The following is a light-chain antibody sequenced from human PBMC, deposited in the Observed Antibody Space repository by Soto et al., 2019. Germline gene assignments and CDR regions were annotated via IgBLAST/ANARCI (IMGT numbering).Light chain of an antibody. V-gene: IGKV1-39*01. Sequence: DIQMTQSPSSLSASVGDRVTITCRASQSISSYLNWYQQKPGKAPKLLLYAASTLQIGVPSRFSGSGSGTDFTLTISSLQPEDFATYYCQQSYSSPLTFGGGTKVDIK. CDR3: QQSYSSPLT. CDR2: AAS. J-gene: IGKJ4*01. CDR1: QSISSY.